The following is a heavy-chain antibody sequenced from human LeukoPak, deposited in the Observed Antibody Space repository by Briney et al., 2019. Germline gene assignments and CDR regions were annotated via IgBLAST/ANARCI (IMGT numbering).Heavy chain of an antibody. CDR1: GYTFTGYY. D-gene: IGHD3-22*01. V-gene: IGHV1-2*02. Sequence: ASVKVSCKASGYTFTGYYMHWVRQAPEQGLEWMGWINPNSGGTNYAQKFQGRVTMTRDTSIRTAYMELSRLRSDDTAVYYCASLEYYDSSGYYDYYYYMDVWGKGTTVTVSS. CDR2: INPNSGGT. J-gene: IGHJ6*03. CDR3: ASLEYYDSSGYYDYYYYMDV.